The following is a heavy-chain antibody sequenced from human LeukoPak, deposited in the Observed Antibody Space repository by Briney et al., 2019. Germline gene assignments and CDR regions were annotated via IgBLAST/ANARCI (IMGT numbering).Heavy chain of an antibody. CDR1: GYSISSGYY. V-gene: IGHV4-38-2*02. D-gene: IGHD4-23*01. Sequence: SETLSLTCTVSGYSISSGYYWGWIRQPPGKGLEWIGSIYHSGSTYYNPSLKSRVTISVDTSKNQFSLKLSSVTAADTAVYYCARVQMDYGGNYWILNAFDIWGQGTMVTVSS. J-gene: IGHJ3*02. CDR3: ARVQMDYGGNYWILNAFDI. CDR2: IYHSGST.